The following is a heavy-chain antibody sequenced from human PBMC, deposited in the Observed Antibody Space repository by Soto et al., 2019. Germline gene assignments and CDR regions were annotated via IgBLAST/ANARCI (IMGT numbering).Heavy chain of an antibody. J-gene: IGHJ1*01. V-gene: IGHV3-48*01. Sequence: GGSLRLSCAAFGFTFSSYSMNWVRQAPGKGLEWVSYISSSSSTIYYADSVKGRFTISRDNAKNSLYLQMNSLRAEDTAVYYCARAAWQQLGRFGEYFQHGGQGTLVTVSS. CDR3: ARAAWQQLGRFGEYFQH. D-gene: IGHD6-13*01. CDR2: ISSSSSTI. CDR1: GFTFSSYS.